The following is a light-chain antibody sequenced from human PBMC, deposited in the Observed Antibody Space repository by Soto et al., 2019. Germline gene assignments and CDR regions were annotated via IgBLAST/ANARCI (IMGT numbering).Light chain of an antibody. V-gene: IGKV3-15*01. Sequence: EIEVTQSPATLSVSPGERATLSCRTSQSVSNNLAWYQQKPGQAPRLLIYGASTSAPGIPARFSGSGSGTNFPLTITSLQSDDFAVYSCQQYDKWPPGTFGQGTKLEIK. CDR2: GAS. J-gene: IGKJ2*01. CDR3: QQYDKWPPGT. CDR1: QSVSNN.